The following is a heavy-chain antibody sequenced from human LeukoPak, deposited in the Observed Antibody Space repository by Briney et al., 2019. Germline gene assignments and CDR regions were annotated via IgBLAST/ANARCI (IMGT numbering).Heavy chain of an antibody. CDR2: ISSSSSAI. Sequence: GGSLRLSCAASGFTFSSYGMHWVRQAPGKGLEWISYISSSSSAIYYGDSVKGRFAISRDNAKNSLYLQMNSLRAEDTAIYYCARENWDLVAVPMDVWGKGTTVIVSS. CDR3: ARENWDLVAVPMDV. J-gene: IGHJ6*04. CDR1: GFTFSSYG. D-gene: IGHD1-26*01. V-gene: IGHV3-48*01.